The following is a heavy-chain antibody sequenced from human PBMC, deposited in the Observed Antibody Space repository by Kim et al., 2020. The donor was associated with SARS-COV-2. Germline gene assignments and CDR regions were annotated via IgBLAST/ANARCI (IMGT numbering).Heavy chain of an antibody. Sequence: ASVKVSCKASGYTFTSYGISWVRQAPGQGLEWMGWISAYNGNTNYAQKLQGRVTMTTDTSTSTAYMELRSLRSDDTAVYYCARDPPRRQMGTMIVVPRGWFDPWGQGTLVTVSS. D-gene: IGHD3-22*01. J-gene: IGHJ5*02. CDR3: ARDPPRRQMGTMIVVPRGWFDP. CDR2: ISAYNGNT. V-gene: IGHV1-18*04. CDR1: GYTFTSYG.